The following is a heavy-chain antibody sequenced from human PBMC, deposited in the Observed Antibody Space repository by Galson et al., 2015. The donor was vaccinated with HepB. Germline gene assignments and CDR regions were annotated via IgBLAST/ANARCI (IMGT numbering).Heavy chain of an antibody. CDR3: AKENYDILTGYYSPDNWFDP. CDR2: ISGSGGST. V-gene: IGHV3-23*01. D-gene: IGHD3-9*01. Sequence: SLRLSCAASGFTFSSYAMSWVRQAPGKGLEWVSAISGSGGSTYYADSVKGRFTISRDNSKNTLYLQMNSLRAEDTTVYYCAKENYDILTGYYSPDNWFDPWGQGTLVTVSS. CDR1: GFTFSSYA. J-gene: IGHJ5*02.